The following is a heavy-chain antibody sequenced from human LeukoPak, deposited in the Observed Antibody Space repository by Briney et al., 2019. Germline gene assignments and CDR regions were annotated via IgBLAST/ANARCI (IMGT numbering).Heavy chain of an antibody. D-gene: IGHD2-21*02. CDR1: GGSFSGYY. J-gene: IGHJ5*02. Sequence: SKTLSLTCAVYGGSFSGYYWSWIRQPPGKGLEWIGEINHSGSTNYNPSLKSRVTISVDTSKNQFSLKLSSVTAADTAVYYCARVAYVVVTAMGEGWFDPWGQGTLVTVSS. CDR2: INHSGST. CDR3: ARVAYVVVTAMGEGWFDP. V-gene: IGHV4-34*01.